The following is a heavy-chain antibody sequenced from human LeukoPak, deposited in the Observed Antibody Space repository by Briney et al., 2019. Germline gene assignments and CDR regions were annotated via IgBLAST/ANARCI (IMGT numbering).Heavy chain of an antibody. J-gene: IGHJ6*04. CDR1: GFTFSSYE. CDR3: TKETPQMDV. V-gene: IGHV3-48*03. D-gene: IGHD2-15*01. CDR2: ISSTGNTV. Sequence: GGSLRLPCAASGFTFSSYEMNWVRQAPGQGLEWVAYISSTGNTVHYAGSVKGRFTISGDNAKNSLYLQMNRLRAEDTAVYYCTKETPQMDVWGKGTTVTVSS.